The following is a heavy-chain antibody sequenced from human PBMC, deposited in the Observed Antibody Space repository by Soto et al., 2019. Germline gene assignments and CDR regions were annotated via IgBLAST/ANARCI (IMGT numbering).Heavy chain of an antibody. CDR2: ISGSGGRT. CDR1: GFTFTSYA. Sequence: VKVLEAGGGLVEPGGSLRLVCEASGFTFTSYAMSWVRQSPGKGLEWVSEISGSGGRTYYANSVKGRFTISRDNSKTTLYLQMNSLRVEDTAVYHCAKVGGVAGRPDWRVFDPWGQGTLVTVSS. CDR3: AKVGGVAGRPDWRVFDP. D-gene: IGHD6-6*01. V-gene: IGHV3-23*01. J-gene: IGHJ5*02.